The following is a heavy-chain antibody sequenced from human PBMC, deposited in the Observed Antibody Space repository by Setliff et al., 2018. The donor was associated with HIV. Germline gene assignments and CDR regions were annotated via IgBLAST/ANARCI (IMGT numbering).Heavy chain of an antibody. D-gene: IGHD2-21*02. Sequence: PSETLSLTCTVSGGSISSYYWSWIRQPPGKGLEWIGYIYYSGSTYYNPSLKSRVTISVDTSKNQFSLKLSSVTAADTAVYYCARVGHVVVVTAIQSDASDIWGQGTMVTVSS. J-gene: IGHJ3*02. CDR3: ARVGHVVVVTAIQSDASDI. CDR2: IYYSGST. V-gene: IGHV4-59*08. CDR1: GGSISSYY.